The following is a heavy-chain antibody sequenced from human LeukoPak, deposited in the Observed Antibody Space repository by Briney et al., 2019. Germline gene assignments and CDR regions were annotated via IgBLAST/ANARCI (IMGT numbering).Heavy chain of an antibody. Sequence: GGSLRLSCAASGFTFSTYTMNCVRQAPGKGLEWVSSISSSSSYIYYADSVKGRFTISSDNAKNSLYLQMNSPRAEDTAVYYCASGSDSSGYYPVSFDYWGQGTLVTVSS. D-gene: IGHD3-22*01. J-gene: IGHJ4*02. V-gene: IGHV3-21*01. CDR3: ASGSDSSGYYPVSFDY. CDR2: ISSSSSYI. CDR1: GFTFSTYT.